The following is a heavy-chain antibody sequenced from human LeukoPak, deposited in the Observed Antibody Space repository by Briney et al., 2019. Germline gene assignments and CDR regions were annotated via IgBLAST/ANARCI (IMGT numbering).Heavy chain of an antibody. CDR2: INHSGST. J-gene: IGHJ4*02. CDR1: GGSFSGYY. CDR3: AREGSSFRF. V-gene: IGHV4-34*01. Sequence: PSETLSLTCAVYGGSFSGYYWSWIRQPPGKGLEWIGEINHSGSTNYNPSLKSRVTISVDTSKNQFSLKLSSVTAADTAVYYCAREGSSFRFWGQGTLVTVSS. D-gene: IGHD6-6*01.